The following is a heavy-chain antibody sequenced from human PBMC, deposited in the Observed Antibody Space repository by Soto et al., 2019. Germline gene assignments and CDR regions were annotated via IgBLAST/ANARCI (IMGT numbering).Heavy chain of an antibody. Sequence: SVKVSCKASGGTFSSYAISWVRQAPGQGLEWMGGIIPIFGTANYAQKFQGRVTITADESTSTAYMELSSLRSEDTAVYYCARDGYGYNPAPFDYWGQGTLVTVSS. CDR1: GGTFSSYA. CDR3: ARDGYGYNPAPFDY. J-gene: IGHJ4*02. V-gene: IGHV1-69*13. CDR2: IIPIFGTA. D-gene: IGHD5-18*01.